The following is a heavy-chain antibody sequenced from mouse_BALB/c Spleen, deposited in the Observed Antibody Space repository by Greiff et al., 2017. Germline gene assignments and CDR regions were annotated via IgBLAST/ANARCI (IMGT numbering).Heavy chain of an antibody. V-gene: IGHV1-37*01. Sequence: EVQLQQSGPELVKPGASVKISCKTSGYTFTEYTMHWVKQSHGKSLEWIGRINPYNGDTFYNQKFKGKATLTVDKSSSTAHMELLSLTSEDSAVYYCGRWDTTALDYWGQGTTLTVSS. CDR3: GRWDTTALDY. CDR2: INPYNGDT. CDR1: GYTFTEYT. D-gene: IGHD1-2*01. J-gene: IGHJ2*01.